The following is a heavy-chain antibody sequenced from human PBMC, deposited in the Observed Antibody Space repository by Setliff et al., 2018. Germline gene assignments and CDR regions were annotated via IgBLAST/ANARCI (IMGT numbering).Heavy chain of an antibody. CDR3: ARARYSGYVDY. CDR2: IYYSGTT. D-gene: IGHD5-12*01. Sequence: PSETLSLTCTVSGGSISSGSYYWTWIRQPPGKALEWIGYIYYSGTTNYSPSLKSRVTISVDTSKNQFSLKLSSVTAADTAVYYCARARYSGYVDYWGQGTLVTVSS. CDR1: GGSISSGSYY. J-gene: IGHJ4*02. V-gene: IGHV4-61*01.